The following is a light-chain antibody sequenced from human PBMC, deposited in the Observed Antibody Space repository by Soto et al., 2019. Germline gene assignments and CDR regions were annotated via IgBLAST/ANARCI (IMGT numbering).Light chain of an antibody. J-gene: IGKJ1*01. CDR2: DAS. CDR1: QSVSSY. Sequence: EIVLTQSPATLSLSPGERATLSCRASQSVSSYLAWYQQKPGQAPRLLIYDASNRATGIPARFSGSGSGTDFTLTISSLETEDFAVYYCHQRSNWPTFGQVT. CDR3: HQRSNWPT. V-gene: IGKV3-11*01.